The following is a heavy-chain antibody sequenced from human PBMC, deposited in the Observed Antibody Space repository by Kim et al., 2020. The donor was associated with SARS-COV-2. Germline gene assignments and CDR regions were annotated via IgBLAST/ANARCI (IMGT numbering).Heavy chain of an antibody. Sequence: GGSLRLSCAASGFTFSSFGMHWVRQAPGKGLEWVSRIKSDGTSTNYADSVKGRFTISRDNAKNTLYLQMNSLRAEDTAAYYCVRGKVSYYYGWDDWC. CDR1: GFTFSSFG. CDR3: VRGKVSYYYGWDD. CDR2: IKSDGTST. J-gene: IGHJ6*02. V-gene: IGHV3-74*01.